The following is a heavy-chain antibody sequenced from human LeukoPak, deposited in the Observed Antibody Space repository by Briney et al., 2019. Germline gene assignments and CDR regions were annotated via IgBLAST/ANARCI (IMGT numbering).Heavy chain of an antibody. CDR3: AKVAYYDLLTGSNFDN. CDR2: ISGGGYST. D-gene: IGHD3-9*01. J-gene: IGHJ4*02. V-gene: IGHV3-23*01. CDR1: GFTFRSYA. Sequence: GGSLGLSCAASGFTFRSYAMSWVRQAPGKGLEWVSGISGGGYSTYYADSVKGRFTTSRDNSKSTLYLQMNSLRAEDTAVYYCAKVAYYDLLTGSNFDNWGQGTLVTVSA.